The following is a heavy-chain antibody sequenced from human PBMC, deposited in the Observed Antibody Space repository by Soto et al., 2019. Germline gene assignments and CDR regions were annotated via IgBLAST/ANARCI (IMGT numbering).Heavy chain of an antibody. CDR3: AKDRLVGYCSGGSCYYYGMDV. CDR1: GFTFSSYG. J-gene: IGHJ6*02. CDR2: ISYDGSNK. D-gene: IGHD2-15*01. Sequence: PGGSLRLSCAASGFTFSSYGMHWVRQAPGKGLEWVEVISYDGSNKYYADSVKGRFTISRDNAKNTLYLQMNSLRAEDTAVYYCAKDRLVGYCSGGSCYYYGMDVGGQGTTVTVSS. V-gene: IGHV3-30*18.